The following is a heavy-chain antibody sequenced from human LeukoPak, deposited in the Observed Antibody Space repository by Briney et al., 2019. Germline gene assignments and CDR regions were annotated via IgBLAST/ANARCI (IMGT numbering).Heavy chain of an antibody. V-gene: IGHV1-46*01. D-gene: IGHD6-13*01. CDR1: GYTFTSYY. CDR3: ARGSSSWYPFDY. J-gene: IGHJ4*02. CDR2: INPSGGST. Sequence: ASVKVSCKASGYTFTSYYMHWVRQAPGQGLEWMGIINPSGGSTSYAQKFQGRVTMTRNTSISTAYMELSSLRSEDTAVYYCARGSSSWYPFDYWGQGTLVTVSS.